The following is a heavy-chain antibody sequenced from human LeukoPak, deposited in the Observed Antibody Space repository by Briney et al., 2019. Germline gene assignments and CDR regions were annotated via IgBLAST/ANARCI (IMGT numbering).Heavy chain of an antibody. V-gene: IGHV4-39*01. CDR3: ARHTTEDRLLPDY. CDR1: GVSISSSSNY. CDR2: IYYSGST. Sequence: RASETLSLTCTVSGVSISSSSNYWGWIRQPPGKGLEWIGSIYYSGSTYYNPSLKSRVTISVGTSKNQFSLKLSSVTAADTAVYYCARHTTEDRLLPDYWGQGTLVTVSS. J-gene: IGHJ4*02. D-gene: IGHD3-22*01.